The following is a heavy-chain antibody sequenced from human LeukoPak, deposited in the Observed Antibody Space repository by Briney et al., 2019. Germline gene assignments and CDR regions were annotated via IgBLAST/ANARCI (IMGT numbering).Heavy chain of an antibody. CDR3: AKSDDSGYDWDYYYYYMDV. D-gene: IGHD5-12*01. CDR1: GFPFSSYA. Sequence: GESLRLSCAASGFPFSSYAMSWVRQAPGKGLEWVSTISNSDDSTYYADSVKGRFTISRDNSKNTLYLQMNSLRAEDTAVYYCAKSDDSGYDWDYYYYYMDVWGKGTTVTVSS. V-gene: IGHV3-23*01. CDR2: ISNSDDST. J-gene: IGHJ6*03.